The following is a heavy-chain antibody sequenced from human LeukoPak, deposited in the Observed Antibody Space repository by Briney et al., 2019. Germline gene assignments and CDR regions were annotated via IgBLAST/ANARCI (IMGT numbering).Heavy chain of an antibody. Sequence: GASVKVSCKASGYTFTGYYMHWVRQAPGQGLEWMGRINPNSGGTNYAQKFQGRVTMTRDTSISTAYMELSRLRSDDTAVYYCAVLYWSIAARPFDYWGQGTLVTVSS. CDR2: INPNSGGT. J-gene: IGHJ4*02. V-gene: IGHV1-2*06. CDR3: AVLYWSIAARPFDY. D-gene: IGHD6-6*01. CDR1: GYTFTGYY.